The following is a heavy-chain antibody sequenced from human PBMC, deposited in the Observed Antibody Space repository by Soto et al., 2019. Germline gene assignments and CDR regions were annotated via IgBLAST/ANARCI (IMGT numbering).Heavy chain of an antibody. D-gene: IGHD3-3*01. Sequence: DSVKVSCKASGYTFTGYYMHWVRQAPGQGLEWMGWINPNSGGTNYAQKFQGRVTMTRDTSISTAYMELSRLRSDDTAVYYCARALTTITIFVVVIGHYGMDVWGQGTTVSVS. V-gene: IGHV1-2*02. J-gene: IGHJ6*02. CDR1: GYTFTGYY. CDR3: ARALTTITIFVVVIGHYGMDV. CDR2: INPNSGGT.